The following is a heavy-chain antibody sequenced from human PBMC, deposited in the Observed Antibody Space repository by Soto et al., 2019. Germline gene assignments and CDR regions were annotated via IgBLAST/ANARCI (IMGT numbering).Heavy chain of an antibody. J-gene: IGHJ6*02. Sequence: QIQLVQSGGGVVQPGGSLRLSCTASGFSFNKFGMDWVRQTPGKGLEWVASLSYDGNHDFYADSVTGRLIISRDNSKNTLYLQVNTLTVDDTAVYYCVKERAHFVRVPHANSGMDVWGPGTTVTVSS. V-gene: IGHV3-30*18. D-gene: IGHD2-8*01. CDR1: GFSFNKFG. CDR2: LSYDGNHD. CDR3: VKERAHFVRVPHANSGMDV.